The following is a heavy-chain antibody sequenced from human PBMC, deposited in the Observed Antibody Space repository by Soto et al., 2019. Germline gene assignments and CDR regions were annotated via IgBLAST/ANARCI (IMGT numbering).Heavy chain of an antibody. V-gene: IGHV4-4*02. J-gene: IGHJ5*02. D-gene: IGHD2-2*01. CDR1: GTSLSSGW. CDR3: SSRITDAPT. Sequence: SETLSLTCAVSGTSLSSGWWIWVRQPPGKGLEWIGEILYSGTTNYNSSLNSRVTISIDNSKKQFSLILSSVTAADTAVYYCSSRITDAPTWGQGTLVPVSS. CDR2: ILYSGTT.